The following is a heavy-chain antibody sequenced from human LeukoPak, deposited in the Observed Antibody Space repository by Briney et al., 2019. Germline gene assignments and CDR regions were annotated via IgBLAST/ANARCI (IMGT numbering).Heavy chain of an antibody. D-gene: IGHD3-3*01. CDR3: AKVISGFLEWLPRYFDY. CDR1: GFTFSSYA. V-gene: IGHV3-23*01. CDR2: ISGSGGST. J-gene: IGHJ4*02. Sequence: DPGGSLRLSCAASGFTFSSYAMSWVRQAPGKGLEWVSAISGSGGSTYYADSVKGRFTISRDNSKNTLYLQMNSLRAEDTAVYYCAKVISGFLEWLPRYFDYWGRGTLVTVSS.